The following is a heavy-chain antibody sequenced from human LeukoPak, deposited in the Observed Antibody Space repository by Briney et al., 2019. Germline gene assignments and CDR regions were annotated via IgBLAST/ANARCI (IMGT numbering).Heavy chain of an antibody. D-gene: IGHD6-13*01. CDR3: ARIGAAAVDY. V-gene: IGHV3-30-3*01. J-gene: IGHJ4*02. CDR1: GFTFSSYA. CDR2: ISYDGSNK. Sequence: PGGSLRLSCAASGFTFSSYAMHWVRQAPGKGLEWVAVISYDGSNKYYADSVRGRFTISRDNSKNTLYLQMNSLRAEDTAVYYCARIGAAAVDYWGQGTLVTVSS.